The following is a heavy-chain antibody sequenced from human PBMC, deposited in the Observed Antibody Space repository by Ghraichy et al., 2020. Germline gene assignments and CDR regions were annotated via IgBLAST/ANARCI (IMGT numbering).Heavy chain of an antibody. J-gene: IGHJ4*02. Sequence: SETLSLTCTFSGVSFSTYYWSWIRQPPRKGLEWIGYIYNTGSTKYNPSLKSRVTISVDTSKNQFSLKLSSVTAADTAVYFCARETFRYCGGGSCYGYFDYWGQGTLVTVSS. CDR3: ARETFRYCGGGSCYGYFDY. CDR1: GVSFSTYY. CDR2: IYNTGST. V-gene: IGHV4-59*01. D-gene: IGHD2-15*01.